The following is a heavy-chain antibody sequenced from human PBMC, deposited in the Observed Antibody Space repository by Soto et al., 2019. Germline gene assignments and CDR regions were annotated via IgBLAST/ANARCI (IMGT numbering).Heavy chain of an antibody. D-gene: IGHD4-17*01. V-gene: IGHV4-31*03. CDR1: GGSISSGGYY. CDR2: IYYSGST. Sequence: QVQLQESGPGLVKPSQTLSLTCTVSGGSISSGGYYWSWIRQHPGKGLEWIGYIYYSGSTYYNPSLMSRVTRSVDMSKNQFSLKLSSVTAGDTAVYYCAREGYGDYGNSKYFALWGRGTLVTVSS. J-gene: IGHJ2*01. CDR3: AREGYGDYGNSKYFAL.